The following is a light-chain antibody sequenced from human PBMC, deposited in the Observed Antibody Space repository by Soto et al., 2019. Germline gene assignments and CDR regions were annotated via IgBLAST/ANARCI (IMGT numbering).Light chain of an antibody. Sequence: AIQLTQSPSSLSESVGDRVTITCRASQGISRALAWYQQKPGKAPKLLIYDASSLESGVPTRFSGSASGTYFTLTISSLQPEDFATYYGQHFNNYPQFTFGPGTKVDIK. CDR2: DAS. CDR3: QHFNNYPQFT. CDR1: QGISRA. V-gene: IGKV1D-13*01. J-gene: IGKJ3*01.